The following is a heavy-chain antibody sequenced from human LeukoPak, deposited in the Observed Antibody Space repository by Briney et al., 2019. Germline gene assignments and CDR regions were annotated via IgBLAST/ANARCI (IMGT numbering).Heavy chain of an antibody. Sequence: GGSLRLSCAASGFTFSSYSMNWARQAPGKGLEWVSAISGSGGSTYYADSVKGRFTISRDNSKNTLYLQMNSLRAEDTAVYYCARDLTVRGVIMAYYFDYWGQGTLVTVSS. J-gene: IGHJ4*02. CDR2: ISGSGGST. D-gene: IGHD3-10*01. V-gene: IGHV3-23*01. CDR1: GFTFSSYS. CDR3: ARDLTVRGVIMAYYFDY.